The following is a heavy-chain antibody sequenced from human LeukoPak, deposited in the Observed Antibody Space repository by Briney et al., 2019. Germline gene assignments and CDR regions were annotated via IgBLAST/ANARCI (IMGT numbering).Heavy chain of an antibody. CDR1: GYSFISYW. D-gene: IGHD5-12*01. CDR2: IYPGDPDT. Sequence: GESLKISCKGSGYSFISYWIAWVRQMPGKGLEWMGIIYPGDPDTRYSPSFQGQVTISADKSISTAYLQWSSLKASDTAMYYCARRGYSDYDFWFDPWGQGTLVTVSS. J-gene: IGHJ5*02. CDR3: ARRGYSDYDFWFDP. V-gene: IGHV5-51*01.